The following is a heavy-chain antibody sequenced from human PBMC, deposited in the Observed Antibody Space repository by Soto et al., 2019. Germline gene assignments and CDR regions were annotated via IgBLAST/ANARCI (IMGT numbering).Heavy chain of an antibody. D-gene: IGHD3-22*01. Sequence: PSETLSLTCTVSGGSISSGDYYWSWIRQPPGKGLEWIGYIYYSGSTYYNPSLKSRVTISVDTSKNQFSLKLSSVTAADTAVYYCARIAPSGYYDYWGQGTLVTVSS. CDR1: GGSISSGDYY. CDR3: ARIAPSGYYDY. V-gene: IGHV4-30-4*01. J-gene: IGHJ4*02. CDR2: IYYSGST.